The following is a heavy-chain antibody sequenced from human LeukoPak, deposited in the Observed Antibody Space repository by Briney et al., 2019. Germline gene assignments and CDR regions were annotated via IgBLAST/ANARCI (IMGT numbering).Heavy chain of an antibody. Sequence: APVKVSCKASGYTFTSYGISWVRQAPGQGLEWMGWISAYNGNTNYAQKLQGRVTMTTDTSTSTAYMELRSLRSDDTAVYYCARGLSADFWSSEMLGVWGKGTTVTVSS. D-gene: IGHD3-3*01. CDR2: ISAYNGNT. CDR1: GYTFTSYG. CDR3: ARGLSADFWSSEMLGV. J-gene: IGHJ6*04. V-gene: IGHV1-18*01.